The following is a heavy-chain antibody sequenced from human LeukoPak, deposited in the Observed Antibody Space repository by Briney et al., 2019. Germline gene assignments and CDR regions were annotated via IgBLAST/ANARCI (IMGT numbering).Heavy chain of an antibody. CDR1: GGSISSGGYY. CDR3: ARVFSIVGATDPYFDY. Sequence: SETLSLTCTVSGGSISSGGYYWSWIRQPAGKGLEWIGRIYTSGNTNYNPSLKSRVTISVDTSKNQFSLKLSSVTAADTAVYYCARVFSIVGATDPYFDYWGQGTLVTVSS. D-gene: IGHD1-26*01. CDR2: IYTSGNT. J-gene: IGHJ4*02. V-gene: IGHV4-61*02.